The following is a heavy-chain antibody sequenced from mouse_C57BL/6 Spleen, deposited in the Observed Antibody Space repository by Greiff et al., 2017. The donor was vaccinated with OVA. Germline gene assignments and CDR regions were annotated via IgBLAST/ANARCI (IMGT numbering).Heavy chain of an antibody. CDR2: FYPGSGSI. D-gene: IGHD2-3*01. CDR1: GYTFTEYT. Sequence: QVQLQQSGAELVKPGASVKLSCKASGYTFTEYTIHWVKQRSGQGLEWIGWFYPGSGSIKYNEKFKDKATLTADKSSSTVYMELSRLTSEDSAVYFCARHEDYDGYYEDFYYAMDYWGQGTSVTVSS. J-gene: IGHJ4*01. CDR3: ARHEDYDGYYEDFYYAMDY. V-gene: IGHV1-62-2*01.